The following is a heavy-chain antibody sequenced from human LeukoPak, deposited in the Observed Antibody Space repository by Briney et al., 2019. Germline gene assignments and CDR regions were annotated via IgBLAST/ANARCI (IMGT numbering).Heavy chain of an antibody. CDR1: GFTFSSYG. V-gene: IGHV3-30*02. J-gene: IGHJ4*02. CDR3: ARDNRDGAEYDYVWGSHRQLVYYFDY. D-gene: IGHD3-16*02. CDR2: IRYDGSNK. Sequence: PGVSLRLSCAASGFTFSSYGMHWVRQAPGKGLEWVAFIRYDGSNKYYADSVKGRFTISRDNAKNSLYLQMNSLRAEDTAVYYCARDNRDGAEYDYVWGSHRQLVYYFDYWGQGTLVTVSS.